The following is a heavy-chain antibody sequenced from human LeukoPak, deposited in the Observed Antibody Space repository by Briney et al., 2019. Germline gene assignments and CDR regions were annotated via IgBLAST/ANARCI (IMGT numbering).Heavy chain of an antibody. D-gene: IGHD3-10*01. Sequence: GGSLRLSCAASGFTFDDYAMHWVRQAPGKGLEWVSGISWNSGSIGYADSVKGRFTISRDNAKNSLYLQMNSLRAEDTALYYCAKDIGSGSYYNYFDYWGQGTLVTVSS. J-gene: IGHJ4*02. CDR2: ISWNSGSI. CDR1: GFTFDDYA. V-gene: IGHV3-9*01. CDR3: AKDIGSGSYYNYFDY.